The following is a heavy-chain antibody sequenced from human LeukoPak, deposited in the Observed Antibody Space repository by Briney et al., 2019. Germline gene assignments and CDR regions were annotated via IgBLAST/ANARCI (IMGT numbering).Heavy chain of an antibody. CDR1: GFTFSRYW. Sequence: GGSLRLSCAASGFTFSRYWMHWVRQAPGKGLVWVSRINGDGSTTSYADSVKGGFTISRDNAKNTLYLQMNSLRAEDTAVCYCATGNYYDSRGYYTFGHWGQGTLVTVSS. CDR2: INGDGSTT. CDR3: ATGNYYDSRGYYTFGH. V-gene: IGHV3-74*01. D-gene: IGHD3-22*01. J-gene: IGHJ1*01.